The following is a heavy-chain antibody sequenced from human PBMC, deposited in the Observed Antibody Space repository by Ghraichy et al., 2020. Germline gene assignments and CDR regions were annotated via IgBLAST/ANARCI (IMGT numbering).Heavy chain of an antibody. V-gene: IGHV4-39*01. CDR1: GDSFNSYNYY. Sequence: SETLSLTCTVSGDSFNSYNYYWGRVRQPPGKGLEWIGSIYYSGSTYYDPSLKSRVTISVDTSKNQFSLKLHSVTAEDTAVYFCARHMVRSYYFDIWAQGAPDSVSS. CDR3: ARHMVRSYYFDI. D-gene: IGHD3-10*01. CDR2: IYYSGST. J-gene: IGHJ4*02.